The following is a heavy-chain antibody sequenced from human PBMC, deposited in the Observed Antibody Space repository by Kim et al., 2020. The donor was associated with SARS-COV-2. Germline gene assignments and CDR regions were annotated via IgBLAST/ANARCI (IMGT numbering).Heavy chain of an antibody. CDR1: GFTFSNYG. CDR3: ADSHGAGSHYIY. D-gene: IGHD3-10*01. CDR2: FTRDGTI. Sequence: GGSLRLSCAASGFTFSNYGMTWVRQAPGKGLEWVSSFTRDGTINYADSGKGRFPISRAISKTMLYLQRTSLRAEATPVFNCADSHGAGSHYIYWGRGTLV. J-gene: IGHJ4*02. V-gene: IGHV3-23*01.